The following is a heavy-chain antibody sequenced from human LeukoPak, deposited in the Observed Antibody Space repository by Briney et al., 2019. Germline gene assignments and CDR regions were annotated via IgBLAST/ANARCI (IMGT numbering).Heavy chain of an antibody. CDR2: ISTYNGNA. CDR1: GYTFTNYG. J-gene: IGHJ3*02. CDR3: ARRRRGYDSYYYDSSGDAFDI. V-gene: IGHV1-18*01. D-gene: IGHD3-22*01. Sequence: ASVTVSCKASGYTFTNYGVNWVRRAPGQGLEWMGWISTYNGNANYAQSLQGRITMTTDTSTSTAYMELRSLRSDDTAVYYCARRRRGYDSYYYDSSGDAFDIWGQGTMVTVSS.